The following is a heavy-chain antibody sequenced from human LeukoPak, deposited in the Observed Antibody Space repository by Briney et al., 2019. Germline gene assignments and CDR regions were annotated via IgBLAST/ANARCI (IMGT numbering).Heavy chain of an antibody. CDR2: IYNSVRT. D-gene: IGHD1-1*01. V-gene: IGHV4-59*01. CDR3: ARGYFY. CDR1: GGSISNYY. J-gene: IGHJ4*02. Sequence: PSETLFLTCSVSGGSISNYYWTWIRQPPGKGLEWIGYIYNSVRTNYNPSLRSRVTISADTSKNQFYLKLTSVTAADTAVYYCARGYFYWGQGTLVTVSS.